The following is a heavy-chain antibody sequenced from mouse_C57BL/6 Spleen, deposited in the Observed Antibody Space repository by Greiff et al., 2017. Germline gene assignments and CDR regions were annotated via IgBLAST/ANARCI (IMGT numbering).Heavy chain of an antibody. D-gene: IGHD2-3*01. CDR1: GFTFSDYY. Sequence: EVMLVESEGGLVQPGSSMKLSCTASGFTFSDYYMAWVRQVPEKGLEWVANITYDGSSTYYLDSLKSRFIISRDNAKNILYLQMSSLKSEDTATYYCARDGYDGYSFDYWGQGTTLTVSS. CDR3: ARDGYDGYSFDY. V-gene: IGHV5-16*01. CDR2: ITYDGSST. J-gene: IGHJ2*01.